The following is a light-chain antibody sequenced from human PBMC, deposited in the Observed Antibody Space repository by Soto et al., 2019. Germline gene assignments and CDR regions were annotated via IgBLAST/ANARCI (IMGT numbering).Light chain of an antibody. CDR3: QQYNNWPPWT. J-gene: IGKJ1*01. V-gene: IGKV3-15*01. CDR1: QSVSNN. CDR2: DAS. Sequence: ILMTQSPATLSVSPGERATLSCRASQSVSNNLARYQQKPGQAPRLLIYDASTRATGIPARFSGSGSGTEFTHTINGLQSEDFAVYYWQQYNNWPPWTFGQGTKVEIK.